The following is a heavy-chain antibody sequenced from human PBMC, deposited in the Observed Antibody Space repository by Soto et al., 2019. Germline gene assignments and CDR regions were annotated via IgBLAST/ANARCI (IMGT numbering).Heavy chain of an antibody. Sequence: GGALRLSCTASGFAVRHNYMTWVRQAPGKGREWVSLIYSGGDTAYADSVKGRFTISRHTSQNTLYLQMNSLRAEDTAVYYCARKTDSIPSGGDVWGKGTAVTVSS. J-gene: IGHJ6*04. V-gene: IGHV3-53*04. D-gene: IGHD3-10*01. CDR1: GFAVRHNY. CDR3: ARKTDSIPSGGDV. CDR2: IYSGGDT.